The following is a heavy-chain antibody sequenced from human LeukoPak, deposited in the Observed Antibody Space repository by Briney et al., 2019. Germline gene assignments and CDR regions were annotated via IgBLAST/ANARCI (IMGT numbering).Heavy chain of an antibody. CDR2: INHSGST. J-gene: IGHJ5*02. Sequence: PSETLSLTCAVYGGSFSNYYWSWIRQSPGKGLEWIGEINHSGSTNYNPSLKSRVTISVDTSKNQFSLKLSSVTAADTAVYYCACQAVAGKGGWFDPWGQGTLVTVSS. CDR1: GGSFSNYY. D-gene: IGHD6-19*01. V-gene: IGHV4-34*01. CDR3: ACQAVAGKGGWFDP.